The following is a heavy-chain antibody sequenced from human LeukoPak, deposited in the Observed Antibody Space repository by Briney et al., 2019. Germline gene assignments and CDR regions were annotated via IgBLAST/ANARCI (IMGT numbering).Heavy chain of an antibody. V-gene: IGHV3-20*01. CDR2: INWNGGST. Sequence: GGSLRLSCAASGFTFYDYGMSWVRHAPGKGLEWVSGINWNGGSTGYADSVKGRFTISRDNAKNSLYLQMNSLRAEDTALYHCARVSCSSTSCPRDYWGQGTLVTVSS. CDR1: GFTFYDYG. CDR3: ARVSCSSTSCPRDY. D-gene: IGHD2-2*01. J-gene: IGHJ4*02.